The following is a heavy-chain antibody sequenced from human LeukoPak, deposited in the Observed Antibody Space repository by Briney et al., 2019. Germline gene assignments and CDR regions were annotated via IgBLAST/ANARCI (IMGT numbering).Heavy chain of an antibody. CDR2: ISGDGGST. Sequence: GGSLRLSCAASGFTFDDYAMPWVRQAPGKGLEWVSLISGDGGSTYYADSVKGRFTISRDNSKNSLYLQMNSLRTEDTALYYCAKDKVRSTNYYDSSGYILDYWGQGTLVTVSS. V-gene: IGHV3-43*02. CDR1: GFTFDDYA. CDR3: AKDKVRSTNYYDSSGYILDY. D-gene: IGHD3-22*01. J-gene: IGHJ4*02.